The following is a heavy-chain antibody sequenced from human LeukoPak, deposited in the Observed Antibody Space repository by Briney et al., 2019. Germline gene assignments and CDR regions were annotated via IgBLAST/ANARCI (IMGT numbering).Heavy chain of an antibody. CDR1: GFTFSNYW. D-gene: IGHD6-13*01. J-gene: IGHJ4*02. CDR2: INDDGSAT. Sequence: GGSLRLSCAASGFTFSNYWMHWVRQVPGKGLVWVSRINDDGSATFYADSVKGRFTISRDNAKNSVYLQMNSLRAEDTALYYCARGSGSSWYFYFDYWGQGTLVTVSS. CDR3: ARGSGSSWYFYFDY. V-gene: IGHV3-74*01.